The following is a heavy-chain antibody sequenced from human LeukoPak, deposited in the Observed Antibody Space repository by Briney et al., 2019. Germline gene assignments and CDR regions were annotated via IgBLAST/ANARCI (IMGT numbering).Heavy chain of an antibody. V-gene: IGHV3-21*01. CDR1: GLPLSTSS. CDR3: ARESFDS. J-gene: IGHJ5*01. Sequence: GGCLRLSFSLPGLPLSTSSINSVRQTPGKTLEWVSSISSGGRHTYYADSVKGRFTISRDNAKNSLFLHINSLRADDTAVYYCARESFDSWGQGVLVIVSS. CDR2: ISSGGRHT.